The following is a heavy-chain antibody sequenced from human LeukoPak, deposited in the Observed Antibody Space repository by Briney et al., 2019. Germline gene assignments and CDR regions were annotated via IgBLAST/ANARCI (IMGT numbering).Heavy chain of an antibody. V-gene: IGHV3-20*04. CDR3: AKGGGWSDQYYFDY. CDR1: GFTFDDYG. D-gene: IGHD6-19*01. Sequence: PGGSLRLSCAASGFTFDDYGMSWVRQAPGKGLEWVSGINWNGGSTGYADSVKGRFTISRDNAKNSLYLQMNSLRAEDMALYYCAKGGGWSDQYYFDYWGQGTLVTVSS. CDR2: INWNGGST. J-gene: IGHJ4*02.